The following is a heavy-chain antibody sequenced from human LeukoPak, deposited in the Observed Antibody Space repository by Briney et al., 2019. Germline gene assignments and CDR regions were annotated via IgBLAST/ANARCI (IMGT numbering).Heavy chain of an antibody. D-gene: IGHD3-22*01. J-gene: IGHJ4*02. Sequence: GGSLRLSCAASGFTFSSYAMHWVRQAPGKGLEWVAVISYDGSNKYYADSVKGRFTISRDNSKNTLYLQMNSLRAEDTAVYYCAREGWYYYDSSGRTLFDYWGQGTLVTVSS. V-gene: IGHV3-30*04. CDR3: AREGWYYYDSSGRTLFDY. CDR1: GFTFSSYA. CDR2: ISYDGSNK.